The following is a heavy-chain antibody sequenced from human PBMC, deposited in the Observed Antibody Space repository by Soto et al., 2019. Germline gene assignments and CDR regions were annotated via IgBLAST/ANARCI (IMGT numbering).Heavy chain of an antibody. CDR3: ARHFFPLAAAGVSSMYNCCVP. CDR1: IGSISSSSSY. CDR2: IYHIGRT. Sequence: SEALSLACTVSIGSISSSSSYWVWIREPPRKGLVWIGTIYHIGRTSYNPCLNIRVTISVDTSKNQCYLKLISVTAPHTALYYCARHFFPLAAAGVSSMYNCCVPCGQGTLVTVS. V-gene: IGHV4-39*01. J-gene: IGHJ5*02. D-gene: IGHD6-13*01.